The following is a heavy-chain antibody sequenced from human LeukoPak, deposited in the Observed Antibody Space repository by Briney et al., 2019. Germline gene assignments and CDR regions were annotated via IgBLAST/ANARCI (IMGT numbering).Heavy chain of an antibody. CDR3: ARVPVTTSSPDYYYYYGMDV. D-gene: IGHD4-11*01. CDR2: IYYSWST. Sequence: SETLSLTCTVSGGPISSYYWSWIRQPPGKGLEWIGYIYYSWSTNYNPSLKSRVTISVDTSKNQFSLKLSSVTAADTVVYYCARVPVTTSSPDYYYYYGMDVWGQGTTVTVSS. CDR1: GGPISSYY. V-gene: IGHV4-59*12. J-gene: IGHJ6*02.